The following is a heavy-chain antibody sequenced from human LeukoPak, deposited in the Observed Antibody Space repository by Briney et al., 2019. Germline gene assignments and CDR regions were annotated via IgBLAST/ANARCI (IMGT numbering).Heavy chain of an antibody. Sequence: GGSLRLSCAAYGFTFSNYWMTWVRQAPGKGLEWVSYISGTSNTIYYDDSVKGRFTVSRDNAKNSLYLQMNSLRAEDTAIYYCARDLGSYSSGWYMGFDYWGQGTLVTVSS. CDR3: ARDLGSYSSGWYMGFDY. J-gene: IGHJ4*02. CDR1: GFTFSNYW. CDR2: ISGTSNTI. V-gene: IGHV3-48*01. D-gene: IGHD6-19*01.